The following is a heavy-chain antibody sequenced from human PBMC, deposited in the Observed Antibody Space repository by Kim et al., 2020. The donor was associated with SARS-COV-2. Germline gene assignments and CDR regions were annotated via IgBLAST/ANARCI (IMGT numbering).Heavy chain of an antibody. CDR3: ASRQYTGTYYYFDY. Sequence: YADSVKVWFTSSRDNAKSTLYLQMNSLRAEDTAVYYCASRQYTGTYYYFDYWGQGTLVTVSS. J-gene: IGHJ4*02. V-gene: IGHV3-74*01. D-gene: IGHD1-26*01.